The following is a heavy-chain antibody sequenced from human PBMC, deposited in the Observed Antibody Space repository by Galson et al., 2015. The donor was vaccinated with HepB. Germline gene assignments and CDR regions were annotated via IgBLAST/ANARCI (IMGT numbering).Heavy chain of an antibody. CDR3: ARDGVAAAVRYYYYYGMDV. D-gene: IGHD6-13*01. Sequence: SLRLSCAASGFTFSSYWMSWVRQAPGKGLEWVANIKQDGSEKYYVDSVKGRFTISRDNAKNSLYLQMNSLRAEDTAVYYCARDGVAAAVRYYYYYGMDVWGQGTTVTVSS. CDR2: IKQDGSEK. V-gene: IGHV3-7*03. J-gene: IGHJ6*02. CDR1: GFTFSSYW.